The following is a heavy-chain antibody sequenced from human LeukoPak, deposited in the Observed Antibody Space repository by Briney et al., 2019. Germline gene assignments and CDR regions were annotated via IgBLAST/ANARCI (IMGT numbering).Heavy chain of an antibody. CDR3: ARESVEGWLPPLFDY. D-gene: IGHD5-18*01. J-gene: IGHJ4*02. CDR2: IYTSGST. CDR1: GGSISRGSYY. V-gene: IGHV4-61*02. Sequence: SETLSLTCTVSGGSISRGSYYWSWIRQPAGKGLEWIGRIYTSGSTNYNPSLKSRVTISVDTSKNQFSLKLSSVTAADTAVYYCARESVEGWLPPLFDYWGQGTLVTVSS.